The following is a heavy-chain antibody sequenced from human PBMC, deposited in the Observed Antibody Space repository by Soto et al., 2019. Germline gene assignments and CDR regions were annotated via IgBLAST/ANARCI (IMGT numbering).Heavy chain of an antibody. Sequence: GGSLRLSCAASGFTFSSYAMSWVRQAPGKGLEWVSAISGSGGSTYYADSVKGRFTISRDNSKNTLYLQMNSLRAEDTAVYYCAKLFYSSSFYYYYGMDVWGQGTTVTVS. J-gene: IGHJ6*02. CDR2: ISGSGGST. V-gene: IGHV3-23*01. CDR3: AKLFYSSSFYYYYGMDV. CDR1: GFTFSSYA. D-gene: IGHD6-6*01.